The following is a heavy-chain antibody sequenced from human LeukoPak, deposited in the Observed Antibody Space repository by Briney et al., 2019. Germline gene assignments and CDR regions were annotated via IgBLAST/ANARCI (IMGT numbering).Heavy chain of an antibody. Sequence: SETLSLTCTVSGGSFNSAGYYWSWIRQHPGKGLEWIGYIYYSGATYYNPSLKSRLTISADTSKNQFFLKVTSMTAADTAVYYCARWEVRLNAFEMWGQGTMVTVSS. J-gene: IGHJ3*02. D-gene: IGHD3-10*01. CDR2: IYYSGAT. V-gene: IGHV4-31*03. CDR3: ARWEVRLNAFEM. CDR1: GGSFNSAGYY.